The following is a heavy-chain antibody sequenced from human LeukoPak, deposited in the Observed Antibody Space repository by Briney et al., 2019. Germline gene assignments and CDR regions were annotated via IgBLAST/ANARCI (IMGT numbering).Heavy chain of an antibody. D-gene: IGHD3-22*01. V-gene: IGHV1-3*01. J-gene: IGHJ4*02. CDR2: INAGNGNT. CDR3: ARALYYYDSTPFDY. Sequence: ASVKVSCKASGYTFTSYGISWVRQAPGQGLEWMGWINAGNGNTKYSQKFQGRVTITRDTSASTAYMELSSLRSEDTAVYYCARALYYYDSTPFDYWGQGTLVTVSS. CDR1: GYTFTSYG.